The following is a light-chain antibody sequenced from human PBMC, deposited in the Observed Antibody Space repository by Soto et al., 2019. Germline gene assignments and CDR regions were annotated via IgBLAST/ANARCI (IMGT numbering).Light chain of an antibody. CDR3: CSYAGDNYV. J-gene: IGLJ1*01. CDR2: VVS. V-gene: IGLV2-23*02. CDR1: SSDVGSYNL. Sequence: QSVLTQPASVSGSPGQSITISCTGTSSDVGSYNLVSWYQHHPGKAPQLMIFVVSKRPSGVSNRFSGSKSGNTASLTISGLQAEHEADYYCCSYAGDNYVFGAGTKVTVL.